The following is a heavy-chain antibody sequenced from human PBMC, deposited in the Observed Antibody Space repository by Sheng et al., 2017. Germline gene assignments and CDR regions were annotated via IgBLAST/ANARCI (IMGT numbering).Heavy chain of an antibody. Sequence: QVQLVQSGAEVKKPGASVKVSCKASGYTFTSYGISWVRQAPGQGLEWMGWISAYNGNTNYAQKLQGRVTMTTDTSTSTAYMELRSLRSDDTAVYYCARVATIFGVVIGNWFDPWGREPWSPVSS. CDR2: ISAYNGNT. D-gene: IGHD3-3*01. J-gene: IGHJ5*02. CDR3: ARVATIFGVVIGNWFDP. CDR1: GYTFTSYG. V-gene: IGHV1-18*01.